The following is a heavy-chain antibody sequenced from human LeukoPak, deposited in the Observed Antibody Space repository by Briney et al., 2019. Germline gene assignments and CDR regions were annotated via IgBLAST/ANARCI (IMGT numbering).Heavy chain of an antibody. Sequence: AGGSLRLSCAASGFTFSSYWMHWVRQAPGKGLVWVSRINSDGSSTSYADSVKGRFTISRDNAKNTLYLQKNSLRAEDTAVYYCARGRLLPYYFDYWGQGTLVTVSS. CDR3: ARGRLLPYYFDY. J-gene: IGHJ4*02. CDR2: INSDGSST. D-gene: IGHD2-21*01. CDR1: GFTFSSYW. V-gene: IGHV3-74*01.